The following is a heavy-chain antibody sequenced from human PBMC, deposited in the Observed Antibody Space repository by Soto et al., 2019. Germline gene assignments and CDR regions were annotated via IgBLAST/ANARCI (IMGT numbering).Heavy chain of an antibody. CDR3: ARDPYYYDSSGYYQWYYGMDV. D-gene: IGHD3-22*01. Sequence: ASVKVSCKASGYTFTSYAMHWVRQAPGQRLEWMGWINAGNGNTKYSQKFQGRVTITRDTSASTAYMELSSLRSEDTAVYYCARDPYYYDSSGYYQWYYGMDVWGQGTTVIVSS. CDR1: GYTFTSYA. CDR2: INAGNGNT. V-gene: IGHV1-3*01. J-gene: IGHJ6*02.